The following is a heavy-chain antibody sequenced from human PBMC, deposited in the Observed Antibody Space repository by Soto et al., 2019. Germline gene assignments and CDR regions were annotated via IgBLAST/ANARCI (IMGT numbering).Heavy chain of an antibody. V-gene: IGHV3-7*05. D-gene: IGHD1-1*01. Sequence: EVQVVESGGGLVQPGGSLRLSCAASGFSFSSYGMSWVRQAPGKGLEWVANIKQDGSEKYYVDSVKGRFTISRDNAKNSVFLQMNSLRVEVTAVYYCGGDGYGTLGYWGQGILVTVSS. CDR2: IKQDGSEK. J-gene: IGHJ4*02. CDR3: GGDGYGTLGY. CDR1: GFSFSSYG.